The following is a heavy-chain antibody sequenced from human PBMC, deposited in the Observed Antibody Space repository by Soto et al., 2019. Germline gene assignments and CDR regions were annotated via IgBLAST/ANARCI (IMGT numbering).Heavy chain of an antibody. CDR2: ISYSGGT. V-gene: IGHV4-59*08. J-gene: IGHJ4*02. D-gene: IGHD3-22*01. CDR3: ARQHYYDSSGYYTWN. Sequence: SETLSLTCTVSGASITSYAWNWIRQPPGKGLEWIGHISYSGGTKYNPSLESRVSISIDSSKNQFSLRLNSVTAADTAVYYCARQHYYDSSGYYTWNWGQGTLVTVSS. CDR1: GASITSYA.